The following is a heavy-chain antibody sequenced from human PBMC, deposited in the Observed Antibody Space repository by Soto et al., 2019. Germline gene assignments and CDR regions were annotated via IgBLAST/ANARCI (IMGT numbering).Heavy chain of an antibody. CDR3: ARIDPYCSSTSCYTFDY. J-gene: IGHJ4*01. Sequence: SETLSLTCTVSGGSISSGGYYWSWIRQHPGKGLEWIGYIYYSGSTYYNPSLKSRVTISVDTSKNQFSLKLSSVTAADTAVYYCARIDPYCSSTSCYTFDYWGHGTLVTVSS. CDR1: GGSISSGGYY. D-gene: IGHD2-2*02. CDR2: IYYSGST. V-gene: IGHV4-31*03.